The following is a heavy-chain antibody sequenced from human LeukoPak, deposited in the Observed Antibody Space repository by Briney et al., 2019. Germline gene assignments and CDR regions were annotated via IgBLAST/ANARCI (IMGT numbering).Heavy chain of an antibody. CDR1: GGSFSGYY. CDR2: INHSGST. V-gene: IGHV4-34*01. CDR3: ARGIRWLQLWGTGGGLDY. J-gene: IGHJ4*02. Sequence: KPSETLSLTCAVYGGSFSGYYWSWIRQPPGKGLEWIGEINHSGSTNYNPSLKSRVTISVDTSKNQFSLKLSSVTAADTAVYYCARGIRWLQLWGTGGGLDYWGQGTLVTVSS. D-gene: IGHD5-24*01.